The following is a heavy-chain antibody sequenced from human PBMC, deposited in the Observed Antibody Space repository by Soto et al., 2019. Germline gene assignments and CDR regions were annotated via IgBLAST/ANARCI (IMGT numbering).Heavy chain of an antibody. Sequence: GGSLRLSCAASGFTFSSYSMNWVRQAPGKGLEWVSSISSSSSYIYYADSVKGRFTISRDNAKNSLYLQMNSLRAEDTAVYYCAREYEEWIAAAGRHDYYYYYYMDVWGKGTTGTVSS. CDR2: ISSSSSYI. V-gene: IGHV3-21*01. CDR3: AREYEEWIAAAGRHDYYYYYYMDV. J-gene: IGHJ6*03. D-gene: IGHD6-13*01. CDR1: GFTFSSYS.